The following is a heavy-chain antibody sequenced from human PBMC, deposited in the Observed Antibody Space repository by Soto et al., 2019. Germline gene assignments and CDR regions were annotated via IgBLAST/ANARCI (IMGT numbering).Heavy chain of an antibody. D-gene: IGHD2-15*01. CDR3: TRWSVAAGTIQRMDV. V-gene: IGHV3-73*01. Sequence: GGSLRLSCAASGFSLIGSAMHWVRQASGKGLEWVGRITSKANNYATVYAASVKGRFTISRDDSKNTAYMQMNRLKTEDTAVYYCTRWSVAAGTIQRMDVWCQGNTVTVS. CDR1: GFSLIGSA. J-gene: IGHJ6*02. CDR2: ITSKANNYAT.